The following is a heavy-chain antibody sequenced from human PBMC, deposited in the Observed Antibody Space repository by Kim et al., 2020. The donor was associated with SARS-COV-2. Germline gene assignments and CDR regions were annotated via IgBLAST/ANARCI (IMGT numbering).Heavy chain of an antibody. CDR2: ISYDGSNK. CDR3: ANWRFGEGPDPDY. J-gene: IGHJ4*02. V-gene: IGHV3-30*18. D-gene: IGHD3-10*01. CDR1: GFTFSSYG. Sequence: GGSLRLSCAASGFTFSSYGMHWVRQAPGKGLEWVAVISYDGSNKYYADSVKGRFTISRDNSKNTLYLQMNSLRAEDTAVYYCANWRFGEGPDPDYWGQGTLVTVSS.